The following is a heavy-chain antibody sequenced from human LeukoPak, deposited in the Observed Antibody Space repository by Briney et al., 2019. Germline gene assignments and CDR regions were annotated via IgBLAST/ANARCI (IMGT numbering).Heavy chain of an antibody. Sequence: PGGSLRLSCAASGFTFKDYAMHWVRQAPGKGLEWVSGITWNSRDIGYADSVKGRFTISRDNAKNSLYLQMSSLSAEDTALYYCVKRSGRRSASSNSDYYYGMDVWGLGTTVTVSS. V-gene: IGHV3-9*01. CDR2: ITWNSRDI. CDR3: VKRSGRRSASSNSDYYYGMDV. D-gene: IGHD3-10*01. CDR1: GFTFKDYA. J-gene: IGHJ6*02.